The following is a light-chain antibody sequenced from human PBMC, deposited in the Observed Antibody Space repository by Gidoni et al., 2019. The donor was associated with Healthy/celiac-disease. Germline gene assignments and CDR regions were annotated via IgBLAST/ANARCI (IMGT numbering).Light chain of an antibody. Sequence: QSVLTQPPSVSVAPGQRVTISCTGSRSNIGAGYDVHWYQQLPGTAPKLLIYGNSNRPSGVPDRFSGSKSGTSASLAITGLQAEDEADYYCQSYDSSLSVHVVFGGGTKLTVL. V-gene: IGLV1-40*01. J-gene: IGLJ2*01. CDR3: QSYDSSLSVHVV. CDR2: GNS. CDR1: RSNIGAGYD.